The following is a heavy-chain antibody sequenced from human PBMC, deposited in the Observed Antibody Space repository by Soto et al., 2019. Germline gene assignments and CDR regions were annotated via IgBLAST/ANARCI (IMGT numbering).Heavy chain of an antibody. CDR3: VRDRRIYYSDPHDEFVSSDYEV. Sequence: QVQLIQSEAEVKKPGSSVRVSCTASGGIFGSHGFSWVRQAPGPRLEWVGGFIPIFRTLTYTEKFQARVRIAADESTNTVYLDLSSLTSEDTAVYSCVRDRRIYYSDPHDEFVSSDYEVWGQGTMVSVSS. CDR2: FIPIFRTL. V-gene: IGHV1-69*01. CDR1: GGIFGSHG. J-gene: IGHJ3*01. D-gene: IGHD3-22*01.